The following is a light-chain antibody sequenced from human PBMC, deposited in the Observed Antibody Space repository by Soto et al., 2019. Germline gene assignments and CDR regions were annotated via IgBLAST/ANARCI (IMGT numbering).Light chain of an antibody. V-gene: IGKV4-1*01. CDR2: WAS. Sequence: DIVMTQSADSLAVSLGERATINCKSSQSVLYSSNNKNYLAWYQQKPGQPPKLLIYWASTRVSGVPDRFSGSGSGTAFTLTISSLQAEDVAVYYCQQYYSTPLTFGVGTKVEIK. CDR1: QSVLYSSNNKNY. CDR3: QQYYSTPLT. J-gene: IGKJ4*01.